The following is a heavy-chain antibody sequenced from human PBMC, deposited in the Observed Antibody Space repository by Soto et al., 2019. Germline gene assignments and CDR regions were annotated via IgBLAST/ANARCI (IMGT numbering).Heavy chain of an antibody. J-gene: IGHJ6*02. Sequence: TGGSLRLSCAASGFTFSSYWMSWVRQAPGKGLEWVANIKQDGSEKYYVDSVKGRFTISRDNAKNSLYLQMNSLRAEDTAVYYCARDGPNWNYGMDVWGQGTTVTVSS. V-gene: IGHV3-7*03. D-gene: IGHD1-20*01. CDR2: IKQDGSEK. CDR1: GFTFSSYW. CDR3: ARDGPNWNYGMDV.